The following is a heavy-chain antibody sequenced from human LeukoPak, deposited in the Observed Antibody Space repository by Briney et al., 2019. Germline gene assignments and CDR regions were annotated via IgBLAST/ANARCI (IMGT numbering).Heavy chain of an antibody. Sequence: GGSLRLSCAASGFTFSDYYTSCICDSPREGLGCGSYTSSSGSTIYYAASVEGRFTISRDNAKNSLYLQMNSLRAEDTAVYYGARDIVVVPAAKFDDWGQGTLVTVSS. CDR1: GFTFSDYY. CDR2: TSSSGSTI. D-gene: IGHD2-2*01. V-gene: IGHV3-11*04. J-gene: IGHJ4*02. CDR3: ARDIVVVPAAKFDD.